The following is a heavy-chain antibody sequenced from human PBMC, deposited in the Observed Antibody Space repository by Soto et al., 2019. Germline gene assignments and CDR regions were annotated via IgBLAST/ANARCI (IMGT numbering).Heavy chain of an antibody. D-gene: IGHD6-19*01. V-gene: IGHV3-30*18. CDR1: GFTFSSYG. J-gene: IGHJ4*02. CDR3: AKGFPQKWLLAPLQIDY. Sequence: GGSLRLSCASSGFTFSSYGMHLVRQAPGKGLEWVAVISYDGSNKYYADSVKGRFTISRDNSKNTLYLQMNSLRAEDTAVYYCAKGFPQKWLLAPLQIDYWGQGTLVTVSS. CDR2: ISYDGSNK.